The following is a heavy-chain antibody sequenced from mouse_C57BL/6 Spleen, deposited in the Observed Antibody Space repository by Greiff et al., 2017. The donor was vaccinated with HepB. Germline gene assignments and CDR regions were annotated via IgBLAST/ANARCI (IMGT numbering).Heavy chain of an antibody. CDR3: TEGDDGYPFAY. CDR2: IDPETGGT. Sequence: VQLQQSGAELVRPGASVTLSCKASGYTFTDYEMHWVKQTPVHGLEWIGAIDPETGGTAYNQKFKGKAILTADKSSSTAYMELRSLTSEDSAVYYCTEGDDGYPFAYWGQGTLVTVSA. V-gene: IGHV1-15*01. J-gene: IGHJ3*01. D-gene: IGHD2-3*01. CDR1: GYTFTDYE.